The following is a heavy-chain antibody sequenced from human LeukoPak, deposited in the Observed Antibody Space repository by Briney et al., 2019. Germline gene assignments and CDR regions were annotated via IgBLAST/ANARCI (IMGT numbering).Heavy chain of an antibody. CDR3: ATRRLYYDSSGYRWDY. D-gene: IGHD3-22*01. Sequence: ASVKASCKVSGYTLTELSMHWVRQAPGKVLEWMGGFDPEDGETIYAQKFQGRVTMTEDTSTDTAYMKLSSLRAEDTAVYYCATRRLYYDSSGYRWDYWGQGTLVTVSS. CDR1: GYTLTELS. J-gene: IGHJ4*02. V-gene: IGHV1-24*01. CDR2: FDPEDGET.